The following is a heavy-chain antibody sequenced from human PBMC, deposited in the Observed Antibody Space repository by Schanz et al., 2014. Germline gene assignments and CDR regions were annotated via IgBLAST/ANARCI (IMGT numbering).Heavy chain of an antibody. CDR1: RFIFSSYG. CDR2: IWYDGSNK. Sequence: QVQLVESGGGVVQPGRSLRLSCAASRFIFSSYGMHWVRQAPGKGLEWVAVIWYDGSNKYYVDSVKGQFTISRNNSKNTLYLQMNSLRDEDTAVYYCAKDVKASSRWRSYYYFGMDVWGQGTTVTV. J-gene: IGHJ6*02. D-gene: IGHD2-8*02. CDR3: AKDVKASSRWRSYYYFGMDV. V-gene: IGHV3-33*06.